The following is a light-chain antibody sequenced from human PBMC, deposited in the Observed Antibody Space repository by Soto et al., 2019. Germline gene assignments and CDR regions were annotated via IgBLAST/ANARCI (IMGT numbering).Light chain of an antibody. V-gene: IGLV2-14*01. CDR1: SRDVGNYNF. Sequence: QSALTQPASVSGSPGQSITVSCTGTSRDVGNYNFVSWYQQHPGKAPKVIIYDVSNRPSGVSDRFSASKSGNTASLTISGLQTEDEGVYFCSSYTSGSVLFGGGTQLTVL. CDR3: SSYTSGSVL. CDR2: DVS. J-gene: IGLJ3*02.